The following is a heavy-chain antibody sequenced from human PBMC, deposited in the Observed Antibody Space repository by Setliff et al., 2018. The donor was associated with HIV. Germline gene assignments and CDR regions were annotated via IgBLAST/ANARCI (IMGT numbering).Heavy chain of an antibody. D-gene: IGHD2-8*01. CDR1: GITVSSNY. V-gene: IGHV3-53*01. Sequence: PGGSLRLSCAASGITVSSNYMSWVRQAPGKGLEWVSVIYSGGSTYNADSVKGRFTISRDNSKNTVYLQMNSLRAEDTAVYYCARPLLRTNPVYGILGNWFDSWGRGTLVTVSS. J-gene: IGHJ5*01. CDR3: ARPLLRTNPVYGILGNWFDS. CDR2: IYSGGST.